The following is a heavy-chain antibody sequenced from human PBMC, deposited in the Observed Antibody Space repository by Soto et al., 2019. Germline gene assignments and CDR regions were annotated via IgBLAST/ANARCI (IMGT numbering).Heavy chain of an antibody. CDR2: INHSGST. CDR3: ARTPQRVLTGYYPYNWFDP. D-gene: IGHD3-9*01. V-gene: IGHV4-34*01. J-gene: IGHJ5*02. Sequence: QVQLQQWGAGLLKPSETLSLTCAVYGGSFSGYYWSWIRQPPGKGLEWIGEINHSGSTNYNPSLKSRVTISVDTSKNQFSLKLSSVTAADTAVCYCARTPQRVLTGYYPYNWFDPWGQGTLVTVSS. CDR1: GGSFSGYY.